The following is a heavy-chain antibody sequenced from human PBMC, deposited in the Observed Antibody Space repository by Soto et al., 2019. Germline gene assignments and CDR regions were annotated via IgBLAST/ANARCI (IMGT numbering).Heavy chain of an antibody. CDR2: ISSSSSYI. CDR1: GFTFSSSS. D-gene: IGHD6-19*01. V-gene: IGHV3-21*01. Sequence: GGSLRLSCAASGFTFSSSSMNWVRQAPGKGLEWVSSISSSSSYIYYADSVKGRFTISRDNAKNSLYLQMNSLRAEDTAVYYCARDSFNRQSSGWYGDAFDIWGQGTLVTVSS. CDR3: ARDSFNRQSSGWYGDAFDI. J-gene: IGHJ3*02.